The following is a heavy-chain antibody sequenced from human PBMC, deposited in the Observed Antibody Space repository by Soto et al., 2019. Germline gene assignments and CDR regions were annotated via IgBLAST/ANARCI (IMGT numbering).Heavy chain of an antibody. Sequence: GGSLRLSCTASGFTFGDYAMSWFRQAPGKGLEWVGFIRSKAYGGTTEYAASVKGRFTISRDDSKSIAYLQMNSLKTEDTAVYYCTRDKGTLIIYYYYGMDVWGQGTTVTVSS. J-gene: IGHJ6*02. D-gene: IGHD3-10*01. CDR1: GFTFGDYA. CDR2: IRSKAYGGTT. CDR3: TRDKGTLIIYYYYGMDV. V-gene: IGHV3-49*03.